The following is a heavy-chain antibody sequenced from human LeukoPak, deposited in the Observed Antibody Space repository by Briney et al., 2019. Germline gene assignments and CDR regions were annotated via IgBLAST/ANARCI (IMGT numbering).Heavy chain of an antibody. D-gene: IGHD4-17*01. Sequence: SETLSLTCTVSGGSISSSSYYWGWIRQPPGKGLEWIGSIYYSGSTYYNPSLKSRVTISVDTSKNQFSLKLSSVTAADTAVYYCARQGYADFSPRPFDYWGQGTLVTVSS. J-gene: IGHJ4*02. V-gene: IGHV4-39*01. CDR1: GGSISSSSYY. CDR2: IYYSGST. CDR3: ARQGYADFSPRPFDY.